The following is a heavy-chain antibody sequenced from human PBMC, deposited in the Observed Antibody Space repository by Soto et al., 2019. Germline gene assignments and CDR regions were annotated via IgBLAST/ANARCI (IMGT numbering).Heavy chain of an antibody. Sequence: EVQLVESGGGLIQPGGSLRLSCAASGFTVSSNYMSWVRQAPGKGLEWVSVIYSGGSTYYADSVKGRFTISRDNSKNTLYLQMNSLRAEDTAVYYCATARGIAVWYFDYWGQGTLVTVSS. CDR1: GFTVSSNY. J-gene: IGHJ4*02. D-gene: IGHD6-19*01. CDR2: IYSGGST. V-gene: IGHV3-53*01. CDR3: ATARGIAVWYFDY.